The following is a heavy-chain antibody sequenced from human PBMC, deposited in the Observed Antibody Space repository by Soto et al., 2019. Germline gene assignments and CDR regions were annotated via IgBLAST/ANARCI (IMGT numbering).Heavy chain of an antibody. V-gene: IGHV3-30*18. D-gene: IGHD5-12*01. J-gene: IGHJ4*02. Sequence: GGSLRLSCAASGFTFSSYGMHWVRQAPGKGLEWVAVISYDGSNKYYADSVKGRFTISRDNSKNTLYLQMNSLRAEDTAVYYCAKDPRIKRGYSGYDVGYWGQGTLVTVSS. CDR3: AKDPRIKRGYSGYDVGY. CDR1: GFTFSSYG. CDR2: ISYDGSNK.